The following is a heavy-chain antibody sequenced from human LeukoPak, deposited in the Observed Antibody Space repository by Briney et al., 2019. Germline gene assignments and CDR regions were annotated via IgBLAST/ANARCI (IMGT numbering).Heavy chain of an antibody. V-gene: IGHV1-18*01. CDR2: ISAYNGNT. CDR3: SRENVRTPGLGVDY. J-gene: IGHJ4*02. CDR1: GYTFTSYG. Sequence: GASVKVSCKASGYTFTSYGISWVRQAPGHGLEWVGWISAYNGNTNYAQKLQGKVTMTTDTATSTAYMELRSLRSDDAAVYYCSRENVRTPGLGVDYWGQGTLVTVSS. D-gene: IGHD3-10*01.